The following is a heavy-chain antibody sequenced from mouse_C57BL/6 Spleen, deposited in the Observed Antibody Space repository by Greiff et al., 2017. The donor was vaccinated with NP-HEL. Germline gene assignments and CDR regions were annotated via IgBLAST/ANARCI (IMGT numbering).Heavy chain of an antibody. CDR1: GYTFTSYW. J-gene: IGHJ1*03. CDR3: ARNADYYGSRGYFDV. D-gene: IGHD1-1*01. V-gene: IGHV1-69*01. Sequence: QVQLQQPGAELVMPGASVKLSCKASGYTFTSYWMHWVKQRTGQGLEWIGEIDPSDSYTNYNQKFKGKSTLTVDKSSSTAYMQLSSLTSEDSAVYYCARNADYYGSRGYFDVWGTGTTVTVSS. CDR2: IDPSDSYT.